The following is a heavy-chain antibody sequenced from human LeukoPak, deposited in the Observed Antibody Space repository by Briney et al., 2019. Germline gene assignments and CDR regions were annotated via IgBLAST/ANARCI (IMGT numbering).Heavy chain of an antibody. CDR3: AALAVAGPFDY. CDR2: INPSGGST. D-gene: IGHD6-19*01. J-gene: IGHJ4*02. V-gene: IGHV1-46*01. Sequence: ASVKVSCKASGYTFTSYYMHWVRQAPGQGLEWMGIINPSGGSTSYAQKFQGRVTMTRDTSTSTVYMELSSLKSEDTAVYYCAALAVAGPFDYWGQGTLVTVSS. CDR1: GYTFTSYY.